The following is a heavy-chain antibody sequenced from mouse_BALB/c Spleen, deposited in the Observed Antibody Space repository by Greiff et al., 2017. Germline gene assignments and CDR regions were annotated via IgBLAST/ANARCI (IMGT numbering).Heavy chain of an antibody. CDR1: GYSITSGYY. V-gene: IGHV3-6*02. J-gene: IGHJ2*01. CDR2: ISYDGSN. D-gene: IGHD1-1*01. CDR3: ALLYYFDY. Sequence: EVQVVESGPGLVKPSQSLSLTCSVTGYSITSGYYWNWIRQFPGNKLEWMGYISYDGSNNYNPSLKNRISITRDTSKNQFFLKLNSVTTEDTATYYCALLYYFDYWGQGTTLTVSS.